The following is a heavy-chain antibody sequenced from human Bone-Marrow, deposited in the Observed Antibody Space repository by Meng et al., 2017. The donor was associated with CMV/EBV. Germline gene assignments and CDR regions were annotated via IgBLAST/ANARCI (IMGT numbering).Heavy chain of an antibody. V-gene: IGHV4-39*07. CDR1: GGSISSSSYY. CDR3: ARDNSPRFDY. D-gene: IGHD4-23*01. Sequence: QRQLQGSGPGLVKPSETLSLTCTVSGGSISSSSYYWGWIRQPPGKGLEWIGSIYYSGSTYYNPSLKSRVTISVDTSKNQFSLKLSSVTAADTAVYYCARDNSPRFDYWGQGTLVTVSS. J-gene: IGHJ4*02. CDR2: IYYSGST.